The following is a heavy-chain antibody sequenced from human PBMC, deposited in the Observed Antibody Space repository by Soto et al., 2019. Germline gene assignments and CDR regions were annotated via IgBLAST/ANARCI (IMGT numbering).Heavy chain of an antibody. V-gene: IGHV3-21*01. Sequence: EVQLVESGGGLVKPGGSLRLSCAASGFTFSSYSMNWVRQAPGKGLEWVSSISSSGSYIYYADSVKGRFTISRDNAKNSLYLQMNSLRAEDTAVYYCARERYSSGWSGGYYFDYWGQGTLVTVSS. CDR3: ARERYSSGWSGGYYFDY. CDR1: GFTFSSYS. D-gene: IGHD6-19*01. J-gene: IGHJ4*02. CDR2: ISSSGSYI.